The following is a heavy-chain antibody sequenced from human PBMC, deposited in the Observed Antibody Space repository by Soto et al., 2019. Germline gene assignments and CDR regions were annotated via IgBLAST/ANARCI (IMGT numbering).Heavy chain of an antibody. Sequence: EVQLVESGGGLVQPGGSLKLSCAASGLSFSGSAMHWVRQASGKGLEWVGRIRSKANNYATTYAASVKGRFTISRDDSENTAYLQMNSLKTEDTAIYYCTRLNYEDSGGRGAMDVWGQGTTVTVAS. CDR2: IRSKANNYAT. J-gene: IGHJ6*02. V-gene: IGHV3-73*01. CDR1: GLSFSGSA. CDR3: TRLNYEDSGGRGAMDV. D-gene: IGHD3-22*01.